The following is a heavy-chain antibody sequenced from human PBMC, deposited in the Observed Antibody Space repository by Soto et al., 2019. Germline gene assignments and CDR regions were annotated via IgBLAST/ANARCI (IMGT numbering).Heavy chain of an antibody. CDR1: GYSFSSYW. J-gene: IGHJ4*02. D-gene: IGHD2-15*01. Sequence: GVSLKISCKGSGYSFSSYWFARVRQKTLKGLEWMGIIYPGDSDTRYSPSFQGQVTISADKSISTAYLQWSSLKASDTATYYCARLIGYCSGGSCYWDYFDYWGQGTQVTVSS. V-gene: IGHV5-51*01. CDR3: ARLIGYCSGGSCYWDYFDY. CDR2: IYPGDSDT.